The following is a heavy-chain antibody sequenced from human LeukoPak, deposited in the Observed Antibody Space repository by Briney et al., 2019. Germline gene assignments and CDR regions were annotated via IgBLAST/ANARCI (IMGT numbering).Heavy chain of an antibody. CDR3: ARERWVYSYGLTRPIGYFDY. CDR1: GFTFSTYW. CDR2: INSDGSST. D-gene: IGHD5-18*01. V-gene: IGHV3-74*01. J-gene: IGHJ4*02. Sequence: PGGSLRLSCAASGFTFSTYWMHWVRQAPGKGLVWVSRINSDGSSTTYADSVKGRFTISRDNAKNTLYLQMNSLRAEDTAVYYCARERWVYSYGLTRPIGYFDYWGQGTLVTVSS.